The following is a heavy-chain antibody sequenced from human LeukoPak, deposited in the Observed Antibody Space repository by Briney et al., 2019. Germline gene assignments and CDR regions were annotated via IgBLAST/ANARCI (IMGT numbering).Heavy chain of an antibody. CDR2: ISGSGDST. J-gene: IGHJ4*02. CDR3: AKTRPLDSSSWSHGDY. D-gene: IGHD6-13*01. Sequence: PGGSLRLSCAASEFTIRSSAMYWVRQAPGKGLEWVSAISGSGDSTYYGDSVKGRFTISRDNSKNTLYLQMNSLRAEDTAVYYCAKTRPLDSSSWSHGDYWGQGTLVTVSS. V-gene: IGHV3-23*01. CDR1: EFTIRSSA.